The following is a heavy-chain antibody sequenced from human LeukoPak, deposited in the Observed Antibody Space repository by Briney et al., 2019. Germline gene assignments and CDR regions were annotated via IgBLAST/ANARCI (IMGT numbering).Heavy chain of an antibody. Sequence: GASVKVSCKASGYTFTSYGISWVRQAPGQGLEWMGWISAYNGNTNYAQKLQGRVTMTTDTSTSTAYMELRSLRSDDTAVYYCAGVKPYYCSSTSCYLRDHFDYWGQGTLVTVSS. D-gene: IGHD2-2*01. V-gene: IGHV1-18*01. CDR1: GYTFTSYG. J-gene: IGHJ4*02. CDR3: AGVKPYYCSSTSCYLRDHFDY. CDR2: ISAYNGNT.